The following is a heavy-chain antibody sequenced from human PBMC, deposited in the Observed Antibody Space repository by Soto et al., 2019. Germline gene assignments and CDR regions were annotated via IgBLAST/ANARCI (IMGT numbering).Heavy chain of an antibody. Sequence: TLSLTCAVSDGSFTSNKWWTWVRQPPGQGLEWIGEIYRTGSTNYNPSLKSRVTISLDKSENQFSLKVTSLTAADTAVYYCASRDPGTSVDYWGQGTLVTVSS. CDR1: DGSFTSNKW. CDR2: IYRTGST. D-gene: IGHD1-7*01. V-gene: IGHV4-4*02. J-gene: IGHJ4*02. CDR3: ASRDPGTSVDY.